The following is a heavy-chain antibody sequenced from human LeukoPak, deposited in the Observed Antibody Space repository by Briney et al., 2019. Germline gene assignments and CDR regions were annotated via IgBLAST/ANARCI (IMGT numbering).Heavy chain of an antibody. V-gene: IGHV1-69*13. CDR3: ARGCSYGYASDY. CDR2: IIPTFGTA. D-gene: IGHD5-18*01. J-gene: IGHJ4*02. Sequence: ASVKVSCKASGGTFSSYAISWVRQAPGQGLEWMGGIIPTFGTANYAQKFQGRVTITADESTSTAYMELSSLRSEDTAVYYCARGCSYGYASDYWGQGTLVTVSS. CDR1: GGTFSSYA.